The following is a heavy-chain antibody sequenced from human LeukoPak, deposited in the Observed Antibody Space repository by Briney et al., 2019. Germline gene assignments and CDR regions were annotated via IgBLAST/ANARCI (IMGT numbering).Heavy chain of an antibody. CDR1: GGSISSGGYY. V-gene: IGHV4-31*03. CDR2: IYYSGST. CDR3: ASNRELLWFGESRDY. Sequence: PSETLSLTCTVSGGSISSGGYYWSWIRQHPGKGLEWIGYIYYSGSTYYNPSLKSRVTISVDTSKNQFSLKLSSVTAADTAVYYCASNRELLWFGESRDYWGQGTLVTVSS. J-gene: IGHJ4*02. D-gene: IGHD3-10*01.